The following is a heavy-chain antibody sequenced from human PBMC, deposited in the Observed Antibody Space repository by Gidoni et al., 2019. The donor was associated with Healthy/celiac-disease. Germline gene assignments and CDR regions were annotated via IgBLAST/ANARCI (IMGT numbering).Heavy chain of an antibody. CDR1: GYTFTSYD. D-gene: IGHD2-2*01. Sequence: QVQLVQSGSAVKKPGDSVKVSCKASGYTFTSYDITWVRQATGYGLEWMGWMNPNSGNPCYAHKFQGTVTITRNTSISTVDMELSSLRSEDTAVYYGARGDIVVVPAAPAVYYGMDVWGQGTTVTVSS. J-gene: IGHJ6*02. CDR3: ARGDIVVVPAAPAVYYGMDV. V-gene: IGHV1-8*01. CDR2: MNPNSGNP.